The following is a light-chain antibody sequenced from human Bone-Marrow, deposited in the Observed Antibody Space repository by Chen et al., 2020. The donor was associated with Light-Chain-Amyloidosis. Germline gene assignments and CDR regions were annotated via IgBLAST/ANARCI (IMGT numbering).Light chain of an antibody. Sequence: SYVLTQPSSVSVAPGQTATIACGGNNIGSTSVHWYQQTQGQAPLLVVYDGSDRPSGIPERLSCSDSGDTATLTLSRVEGGDEADYYGQVWDRSSDRPVFGGGTKLTFL. J-gene: IGLJ3*02. CDR2: DGS. V-gene: IGLV3-21*02. CDR3: QVWDRSSDRPV. CDR1: NIGSTS.